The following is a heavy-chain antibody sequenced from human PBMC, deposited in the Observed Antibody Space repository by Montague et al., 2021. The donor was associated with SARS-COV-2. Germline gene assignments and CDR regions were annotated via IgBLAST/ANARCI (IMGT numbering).Heavy chain of an antibody. Sequence: SLRLSCAASGFTFSSYGMHWVRQAPGKGLEWVAVIWYDGSNQYYADSVXGRFTISRDNSKNTLYLQMNSLRAEDTAVYYCARDFGILTGTAPEDYWGQGTLVTVSS. CDR3: ARDFGILTGTAPEDY. J-gene: IGHJ4*02. CDR1: GFTFSSYG. D-gene: IGHD3-9*01. CDR2: IWYDGSNQ. V-gene: IGHV3-33*01.